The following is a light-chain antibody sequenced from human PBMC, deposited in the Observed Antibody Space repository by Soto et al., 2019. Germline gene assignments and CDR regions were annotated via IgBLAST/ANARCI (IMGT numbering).Light chain of an antibody. Sequence: IQMTQSPSTLSASVGCRVTITCRASQSINNWLAWYQQKPGKAPKFLIYDASNLESGVPSRFSGSASGTEFTLTISSLQPDDFATYYCQQYDNYPLTFGGGTKVDIK. CDR2: DAS. CDR3: QQYDNYPLT. J-gene: IGKJ4*01. V-gene: IGKV1-5*01. CDR1: QSINNW.